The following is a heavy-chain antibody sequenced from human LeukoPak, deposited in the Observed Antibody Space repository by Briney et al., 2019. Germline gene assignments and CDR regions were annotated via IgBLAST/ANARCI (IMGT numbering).Heavy chain of an antibody. V-gene: IGHV3-23*01. D-gene: IGHD3-9*01. CDR3: AKDVTAYYHSGADC. Sequence: PGGSLRLSCAASGFTFSSYAMTWVRQAPGKGLEWVSTMSGRGTTYYAESVKGRFTISRDNSKNTLYLQMDSLRAEDTALYYCAKDVTAYYHSGADCWGQGTLVTVSS. CDR1: GFTFSSYA. CDR2: MSGRGTT. J-gene: IGHJ4*02.